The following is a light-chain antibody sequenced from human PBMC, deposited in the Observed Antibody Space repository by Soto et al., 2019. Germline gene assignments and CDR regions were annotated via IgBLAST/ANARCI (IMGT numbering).Light chain of an antibody. J-gene: IGLJ2*01. CDR3: QGWDSSTEV. CDR1: KLGDKY. CDR2: QDS. V-gene: IGLV3-1*01. Sequence: SHELTQPPSVSVSPGQTASITCSGDKLGDKYACWYQQKPGQSPVLVIYQDSKRPSGIPERFSCSNSGNTATLTISGTQAMDEADYYCQGWDSSTEVFGGGSTLTVL.